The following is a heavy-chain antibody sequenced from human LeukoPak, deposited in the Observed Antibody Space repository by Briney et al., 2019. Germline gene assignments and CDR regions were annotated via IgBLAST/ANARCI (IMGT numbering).Heavy chain of an antibody. Sequence: ASVKVSCKASGGIFNNYSVKWVRQAPGQGLEWKGWINTNTGNPTYAQDFTGRFVFSLDTSVTTTFLEISSLKAEDTAIYYCARSSWIQQSSDFWGQGTLVTVSS. J-gene: IGHJ4*02. CDR2: INTNTGNP. CDR3: ARSSWIQQSSDF. CDR1: GGIFNNYS. D-gene: IGHD5-18*01. V-gene: IGHV7-4-1*02.